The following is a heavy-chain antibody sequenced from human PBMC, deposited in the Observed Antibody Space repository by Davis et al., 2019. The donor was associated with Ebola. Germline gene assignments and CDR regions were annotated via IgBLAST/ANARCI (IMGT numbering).Heavy chain of an antibody. CDR1: GGTFSSYA. J-gene: IGHJ5*02. V-gene: IGHV1-18*01. D-gene: IGHD2-15*01. Sequence: ASVTVSCKASGGTFSSYAISWVRQAPGQGLAWMGWISAYNGNTNYAQKLQGRVTMTTDTSTSQAYMELRSLRSADTAVYYCARVVGYCSGGSCSRTRYNWFDPWGQGTLVTVSS. CDR3: ARVVGYCSGGSCSRTRYNWFDP. CDR2: ISAYNGNT.